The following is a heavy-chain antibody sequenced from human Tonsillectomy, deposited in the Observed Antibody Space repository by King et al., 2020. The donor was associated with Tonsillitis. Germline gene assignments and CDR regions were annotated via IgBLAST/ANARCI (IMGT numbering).Heavy chain of an antibody. CDR2: IYWDDIE. CDR3: AHTPNFDWSLYFDY. J-gene: IGHJ4*02. CDR1: GFSLSTSGLG. Sequence: TLKESGPTLVKPTQTLTLTCAFSGFSLSTSGLGVGWIRQPPGKALEWLAIIYWDDIERYSPSLKSRLTIPKDTSTNQVVLTMTNVDPVDTATYFFAHTPNFDWSLYFDYWGPGTLVTVSS. V-gene: IGHV2-5*02. D-gene: IGHD3-9*01.